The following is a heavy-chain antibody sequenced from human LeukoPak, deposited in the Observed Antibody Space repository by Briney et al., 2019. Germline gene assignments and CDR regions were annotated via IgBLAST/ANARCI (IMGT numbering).Heavy chain of an antibody. V-gene: IGHV4-38-2*02. CDR3: ARSFYNTGGWFDP. Sequence: SETLSLTCTVSGYSISNRYYWGWIRQPPGKGLEWIGSIYHSGSTDYNASLKSRVTISVDTSKNQFSLKLSSVTDADTAMHYCARSFYNTGGWFDPWGQGTLVTVSS. CDR2: IYHSGST. J-gene: IGHJ5*02. CDR1: GYSISNRYY. D-gene: IGHD5-24*01.